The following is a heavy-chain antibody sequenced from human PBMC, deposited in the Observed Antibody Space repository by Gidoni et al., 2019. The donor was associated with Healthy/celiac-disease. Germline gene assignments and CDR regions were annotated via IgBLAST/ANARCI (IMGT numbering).Heavy chain of an antibody. CDR3: ARGGFGGVIVIPYYFDY. D-gene: IGHD3-16*02. V-gene: IGHV3-33*01. CDR2: IWYDGSNK. CDR1: GFTFSSYG. Sequence: QVQLVESGGGVVQPGRSLRLSCAASGFTFSSYGMHWVRPVPGKGLEWVAVIWYDGSNKYYADAVKGRFTISRDNSKNTLYLQMNSLRAEDTAVYYCARGGFGGVIVIPYYFDYWGQGTLVTVSS. J-gene: IGHJ4*02.